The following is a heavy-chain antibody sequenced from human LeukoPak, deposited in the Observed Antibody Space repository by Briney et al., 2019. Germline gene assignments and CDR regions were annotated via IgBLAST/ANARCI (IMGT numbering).Heavy chain of an antibody. CDR2: IYYSGST. J-gene: IGHJ4*02. V-gene: IGHV4-59*01. CDR1: GGSISSYY. D-gene: IGHD6-19*01. CDR3: ARQKREGYSSGCFDY. Sequence: PSETLSLTCTVSGGSISSYYWSWIRQPPGKGLEWIGYIYYSGSTNYNPSLKSRVTISVDTSKNQFSLKLSSVTAADTAVYYCARQKREGYSSGCFDYWGQGTLVTVSS.